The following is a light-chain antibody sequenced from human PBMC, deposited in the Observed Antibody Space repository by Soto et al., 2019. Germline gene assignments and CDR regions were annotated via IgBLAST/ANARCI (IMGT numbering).Light chain of an antibody. CDR3: QQANSFPYALT. CDR2: AAS. Sequence: DFQMTQSPSSVSASVGDRVTITCRASQGISSWLAWYQQKPGKAPQLLIYAASSLQSGVPSRFRGSGSGPYFTLTISSLPPEDFSTYYCQQANSFPYALTFGGGTKVEIK. J-gene: IGKJ4*01. CDR1: QGISSW. V-gene: IGKV1D-12*01.